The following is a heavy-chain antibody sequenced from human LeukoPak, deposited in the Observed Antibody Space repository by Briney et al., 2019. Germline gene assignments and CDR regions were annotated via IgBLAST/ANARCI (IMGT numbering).Heavy chain of an antibody. CDR3: ARAYYYGSESQQKFGY. J-gene: IGHJ4*02. D-gene: IGHD3-10*01. V-gene: IGHV4-38-2*02. CDR1: GYSISSTYY. Sequence: SETLSLTCTVSGYSISSTYYWGWIRQPPGKGLEWVGSIYHSGSTYYNPSLKSRVTISVDTSKNQFSLKVSSVTAADTAVYYCARAYYYGSESQQKFGYWGQGTLVTVSS. CDR2: IYHSGST.